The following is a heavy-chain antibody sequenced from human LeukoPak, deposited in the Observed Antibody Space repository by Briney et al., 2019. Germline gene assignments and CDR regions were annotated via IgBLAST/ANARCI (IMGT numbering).Heavy chain of an antibody. CDR3: ARDVYYYHDSSGTGGYFDY. D-gene: IGHD3-22*01. CDR1: GFTFSSYG. J-gene: IGHJ4*02. Sequence: PGGSLRLSCAASGFTFSSYGMSWVRQAPGKGLVWVSRIKSDGSSTNYADSVKGRFTISRDNAKNTLYLQMNSLRVEDTAVYYCARDVYYYHDSSGTGGYFDYWGQGTLVTVSS. CDR2: IKSDGSST. V-gene: IGHV3-74*01.